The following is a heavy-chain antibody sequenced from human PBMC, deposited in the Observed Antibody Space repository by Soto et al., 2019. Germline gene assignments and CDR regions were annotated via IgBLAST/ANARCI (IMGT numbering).Heavy chain of an antibody. CDR1: GFTFDDYA. CDR2: ISWNSGSI. J-gene: IGHJ3*02. V-gene: IGHV3-9*01. CDR3: AKDYYDSSGPTRGAFDI. D-gene: IGHD3-22*01. Sequence: HPGGSLRLSCAASGFTFDDYAMHWVRQAPGKGLERVSGISWNSGSIGYADSVKGRFTISRDNAKNSLYLQMNSLRAEDTALYYCAKDYYDSSGPTRGAFDIWGQGTMVTVSS.